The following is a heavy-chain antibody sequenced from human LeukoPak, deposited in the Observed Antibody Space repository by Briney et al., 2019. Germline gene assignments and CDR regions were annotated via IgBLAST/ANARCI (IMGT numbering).Heavy chain of an antibody. CDR3: ARATYDSSAVDAFDI. CDR1: GFTFRDYF. D-gene: IGHD3-22*01. Sequence: GGSLRLSCAASGFTFRDYFMSWIRQAPGKGLEWVAYTNTAGNTIYYADSMKGRFTISRDNAKNSLYLQMNTLRAEDTAVYYCARATYDSSAVDAFDIWGQGTMITVSP. CDR2: TNTAGNTI. J-gene: IGHJ3*02. V-gene: IGHV3-11*01.